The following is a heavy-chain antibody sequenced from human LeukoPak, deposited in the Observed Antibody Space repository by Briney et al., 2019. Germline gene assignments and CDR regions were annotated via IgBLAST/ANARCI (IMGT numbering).Heavy chain of an antibody. V-gene: IGHV1-2*02. J-gene: IGHJ4*02. CDR1: GGTFSGYY. CDR2: INPNSGGT. Sequence: ASVKVSCKASGGTFSGYYMHWVRQAPGQGLEWMGWINPNSGGTNYAQKFQGRVTMTRDTSISTAYMELSRLRSDDTAVYYCARAISGSYTTFDYWGQGTLVTVSS. CDR3: ARAISGSYTTFDY. D-gene: IGHD3-10*01.